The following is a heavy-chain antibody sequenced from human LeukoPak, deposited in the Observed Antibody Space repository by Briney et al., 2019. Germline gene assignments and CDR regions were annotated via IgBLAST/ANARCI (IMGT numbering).Heavy chain of an antibody. CDR3: ARVGTYPVNPESYCGGDCPHLTFDY. Sequence: GASVKVSCKASGYTFTYYYMHWVRQAPGQGLEWMGWINPNSGDTNYAQKFQGRVTLTRDTSISTAYMELSRLRSDDTAVYYCARVGTYPVNPESYCGGDCPHLTFDYWGQGTLVTVSS. J-gene: IGHJ4*02. D-gene: IGHD2-21*01. CDR2: INPNSGDT. CDR1: GYTFTYYY. V-gene: IGHV1-2*02.